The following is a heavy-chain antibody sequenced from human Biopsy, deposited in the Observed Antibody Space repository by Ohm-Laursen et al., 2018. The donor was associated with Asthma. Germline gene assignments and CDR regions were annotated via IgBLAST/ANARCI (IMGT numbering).Heavy chain of an antibody. Sequence: SLRLSCAASGFAFSGYAMSWVRQAPGKGLMWVSDISSSGARRNYADSVEGRFTISRGNSKNTLFLQMNSLRVDDTAIYFCAKGQNSATSGYFYNWGQGTLVTVSS. V-gene: IGHV3-23*01. CDR3: AKGQNSATSGYFYN. CDR1: GFAFSGYA. CDR2: ISSSGARR. D-gene: IGHD3-22*01. J-gene: IGHJ4*02.